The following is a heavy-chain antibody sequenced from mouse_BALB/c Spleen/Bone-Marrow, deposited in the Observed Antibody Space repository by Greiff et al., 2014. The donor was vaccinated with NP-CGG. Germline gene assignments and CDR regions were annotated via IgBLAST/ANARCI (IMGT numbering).Heavy chain of an antibody. Sequence: EVQLQESGTVLARPGAAVKMSCKASGYTFSNYWMHWIKQRPGQGLEWIGTIHPGNSGTTYNQKFKGKAKLTAVTSTSTAYMELSSLTNEDSAVYYCTTLARNNFDYWGQGTTLTVSS. D-gene: IGHD3-1*01. CDR3: TTLARNNFDY. CDR1: GYTFSNYW. J-gene: IGHJ2*01. CDR2: IHPGNSGT. V-gene: IGHV1-5*01.